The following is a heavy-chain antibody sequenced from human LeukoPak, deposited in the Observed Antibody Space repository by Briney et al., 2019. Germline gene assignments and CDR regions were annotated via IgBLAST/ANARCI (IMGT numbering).Heavy chain of an antibody. CDR2: IDKKDNFYAT. CDR1: GFTFSGSA. J-gene: IGHJ5*02. D-gene: IGHD1-26*01. CDR3: TRDSGTYNWLDP. Sequence: PGGSLRLSCAASGFTFSGSAIHWVRQSSGKGLEWVGHIDKKDNFYATTSAASVTSRLTISRDDSKNTAYLQMNSLKTEDTALYYCTRDSGTYNWLDPWGQGTLVTVSS. V-gene: IGHV3-73*01.